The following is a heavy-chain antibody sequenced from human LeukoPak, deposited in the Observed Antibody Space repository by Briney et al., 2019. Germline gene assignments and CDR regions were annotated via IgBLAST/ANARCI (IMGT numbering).Heavy chain of an antibody. V-gene: IGHV4-34*01. J-gene: IGHJ1*01. CDR3: ARIRCGHSGSVCYNH. Sequence: PAETLSLTCGVFGVSINDYYWSWIRQSPGKGLEWIGEISHTEGTRYNPSLESRVTMSVGTSENQLTLKLIFVTAADTAVYYCARIRCGHSGSVCYNHWGLGTLVTVTS. D-gene: IGHD3-9*01. CDR2: ISHTEGT. CDR1: GVSINDYY.